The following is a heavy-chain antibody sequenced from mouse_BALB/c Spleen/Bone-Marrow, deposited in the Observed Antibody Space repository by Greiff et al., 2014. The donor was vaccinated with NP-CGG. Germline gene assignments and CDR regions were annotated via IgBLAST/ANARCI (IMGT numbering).Heavy chain of an antibody. D-gene: IGHD1-1*01. CDR2: IYPSDSYT. J-gene: IGHJ3*01. V-gene: IGHV1-69*02. CDR3: TRGDYYGSSSFAY. Sequence: QVQLKESGAELVRPGASVKLFCKASGYTFTSYWINWVKQRPGQGLQWIGNIYPSDSYTNYNQKFKDKATLTVDKSSSTAYMQLSSPTSEDSAVYYCTRGDYYGSSSFAYWGQGTLVTVST. CDR1: GYTFTSYW.